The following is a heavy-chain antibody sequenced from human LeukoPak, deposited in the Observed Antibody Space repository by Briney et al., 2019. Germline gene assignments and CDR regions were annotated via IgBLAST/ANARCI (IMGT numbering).Heavy chain of an antibody. CDR1: GFPFSSYW. CDR3: TRVGYIDEGIDY. D-gene: IGHD5-24*01. V-gene: IGHV3-7*04. CDR2: IKQDGSEK. Sequence: GGSLRLSCVASGFPFSSYWMTWVRQAPGKGLEWVANIKQDGSEKSYVDSVKGRFTISRDNAKNSLYLQMNSLRAEDTAIYYCTRVGYIDEGIDYWGQGTPVTVSS. J-gene: IGHJ4*02.